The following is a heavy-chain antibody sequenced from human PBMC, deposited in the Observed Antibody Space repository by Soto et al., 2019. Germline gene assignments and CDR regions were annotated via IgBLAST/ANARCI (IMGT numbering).Heavy chain of an antibody. J-gene: IGHJ3*02. CDR1: VFTVSSNY. V-gene: IGHV3-53*01. D-gene: IGHD6-13*01. CDR3: ARAHSSSWRPGAFDI. Sequence: PGWSLRLSCASSVFTVSSNYMSWVRQAPGKGLEWVSVIYSGGSTYYADSVKGRFTISRDNSKNTLYLQMNSLRAEDTAVYYCARAHSSSWRPGAFDIWGQGTMVTVSS. CDR2: IYSGGST.